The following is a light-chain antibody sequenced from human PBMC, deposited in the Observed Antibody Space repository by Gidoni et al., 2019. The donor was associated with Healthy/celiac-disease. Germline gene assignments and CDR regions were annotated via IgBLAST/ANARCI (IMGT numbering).Light chain of an antibody. CDR2: GAS. J-gene: IGKJ4*01. CDR3: QQYNNWPPA. V-gene: IGKV3-15*01. CDR1: QSVSRN. Sequence: EIVMTQSPATLSVSPGERATLSCMALQSVSRNLAWYQQKPGQAPRLLIYGASTRATGIPARFSGSGSGTEFTLTISSLQSEDFAVYYCQQYNNWPPAFGGGTKVEIK.